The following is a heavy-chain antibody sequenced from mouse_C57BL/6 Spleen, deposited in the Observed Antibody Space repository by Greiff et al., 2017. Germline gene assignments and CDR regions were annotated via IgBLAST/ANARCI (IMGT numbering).Heavy chain of an antibody. CDR3: TSGGNGYSSPTWGYFYY. V-gene: IGHV1-15*01. D-gene: IGHD2-3*01. J-gene: IGHJ2*01. CDR2: IDPETGGT. Sequence: QVQLQQSGAELVRPGASVTLSCKASGYTFTDYEMHWVKQTPVHGLEWIGAIDPETGGTAYNQKFTGKAILTADKSSSTAYMELRSLTSEDAAVYYYTSGGNGYSSPTWGYFYYWGQGTTLTVSS. CDR1: GYTFTDYE.